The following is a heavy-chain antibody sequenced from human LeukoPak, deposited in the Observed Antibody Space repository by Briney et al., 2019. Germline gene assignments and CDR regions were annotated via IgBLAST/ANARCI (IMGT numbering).Heavy chain of an antibody. J-gene: IGHJ5*02. Sequence: GGSLRLSCGASGFTVSSSCLNWVRQAPGKGLEWVSSISSSSSYIYYADSVKGRFTISRDNAKNSLYLQMNSLRAEDTAVYYCARSLAARPELRFDPWGQGTLVTVSS. D-gene: IGHD6-6*01. CDR2: ISSSSSYI. CDR3: ARSLAARPELRFDP. CDR1: GFTVSSSC. V-gene: IGHV3-21*01.